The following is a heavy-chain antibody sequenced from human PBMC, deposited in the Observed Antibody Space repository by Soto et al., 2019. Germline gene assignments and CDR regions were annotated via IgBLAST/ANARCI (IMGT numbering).Heavy chain of an antibody. CDR2: IYHSGST. V-gene: IGHV4-4*02. D-gene: IGHD3-10*01. Sequence: QVQLQESGPGLVKPSGTLSLTCAVSGGSISSSNWWSWVRQPPGKGLEWIGEIYHSGSTNYNPSRKCRVTISVAKSKNRFSLKLNSVTAADTAVYYCAKVRESRGPPPFDYWGQGTLVTVSS. J-gene: IGHJ4*02. CDR3: AKVRESRGPPPFDY. CDR1: GGSISSSNW.